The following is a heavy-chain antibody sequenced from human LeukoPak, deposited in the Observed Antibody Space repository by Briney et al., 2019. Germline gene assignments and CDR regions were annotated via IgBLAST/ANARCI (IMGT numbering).Heavy chain of an antibody. J-gene: IGHJ4*02. Sequence: PGGSLRLSCAASGFTVSSNYMSWVRQAPGKGLEWVSVIYSGGSTYYADSVKGRFTISGDNSKNTLYLQMNSLRAEDTAVYYCARDRYYDSSGYYDYWGQGTLVTVSS. CDR3: ARDRYYDSSGYYDY. V-gene: IGHV3-53*01. CDR1: GFTVSSNY. CDR2: IYSGGST. D-gene: IGHD3-22*01.